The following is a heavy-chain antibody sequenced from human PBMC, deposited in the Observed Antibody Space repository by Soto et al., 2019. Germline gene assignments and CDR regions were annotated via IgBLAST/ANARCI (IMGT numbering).Heavy chain of an antibody. D-gene: IGHD3-9*01. J-gene: IGHJ4*02. CDR3: ARDRGPYPGFFDY. V-gene: IGHV4-59*01. CDR1: GGSIDYYY. CDR2: VYSSGAT. Sequence: QVQLQESGPGLVKPSETLSLTCSVSGGSIDYYYWSWIRQPPGKGLEWIAYVYSSGATNYNPSLKPRATISVDTSKDQFSLKLSSVTAADTAVYYCARDRGPYPGFFDYWGQGTLVTVSS.